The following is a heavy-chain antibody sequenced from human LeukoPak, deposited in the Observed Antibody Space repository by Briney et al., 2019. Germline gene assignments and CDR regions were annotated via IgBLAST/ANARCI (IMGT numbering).Heavy chain of an antibody. CDR1: GYTFTGYY. Sequence: ASVKVSCKASGYTFTGYYMHWVRQAPGQGLEWMGRINPNSGGTNYAQKFQGRVTMTRDTSISTAHMELSRLRSDDTAVYYCARGRSVTGDLDYWGQGTLVTVSS. J-gene: IGHJ4*02. D-gene: IGHD7-27*01. V-gene: IGHV1-2*06. CDR3: ARGRSVTGDLDY. CDR2: INPNSGGT.